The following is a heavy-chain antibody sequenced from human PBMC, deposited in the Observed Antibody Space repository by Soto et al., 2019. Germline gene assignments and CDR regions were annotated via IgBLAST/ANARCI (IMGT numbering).Heavy chain of an antibody. V-gene: IGHV4-30-2*01. D-gene: IGHD4-17*01. J-gene: IGHJ4*02. CDR3: ARPQTTVTSYDY. CDR2: IYHSGST. Sequence: QLQLQESGSGLVKPSQTLSLTCAVSGGSISSGGYSWSWIRQPPGKGLEWIGYIYHSGSTYYNPALKSRVTISVNRSKNQSSLKLSSVTAADTAVYYCARPQTTVTSYDYWGQGTPVTVSS. CDR1: GGSISSGGYS.